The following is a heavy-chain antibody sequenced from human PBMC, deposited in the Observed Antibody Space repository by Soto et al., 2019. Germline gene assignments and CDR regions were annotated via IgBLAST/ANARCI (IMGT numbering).Heavy chain of an antibody. CDR1: GCTFSSYA. J-gene: IGHJ4*02. CDR2: IIPIFGTA. D-gene: IGHD3-22*01. Sequence: SVKVSCKASGCTFSSYAISWVRQAPGQGLEWMGGIIPIFGTANYAQKFQGRVTITADESTSTAYMELSSLRSEDTAVYYCAHLNYYDSSGYHSGFDYWGQGTLVTVSS. V-gene: IGHV1-69*13. CDR3: AHLNYYDSSGYHSGFDY.